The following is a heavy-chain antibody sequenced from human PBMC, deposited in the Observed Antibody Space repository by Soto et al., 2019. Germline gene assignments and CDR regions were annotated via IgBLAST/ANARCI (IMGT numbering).Heavy chain of an antibody. Sequence: PSETLSLTCTVSGGSISSGDYYWSWIRQPPGKGLEWIGYIYYSGSTYYNPSLKSRVTISVDTSKNQFSLKLSSATAADTAVYYCARAMGPATYYYDSSGPIGRFDPWGQGTLVTVSS. CDR2: IYYSGST. CDR1: GGSISSGDYY. D-gene: IGHD3-22*01. V-gene: IGHV4-30-4*01. J-gene: IGHJ5*02. CDR3: ARAMGPATYYYDSSGPIGRFDP.